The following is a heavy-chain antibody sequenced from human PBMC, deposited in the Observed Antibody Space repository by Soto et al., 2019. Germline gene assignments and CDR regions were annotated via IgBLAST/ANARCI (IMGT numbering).Heavy chain of an antibody. D-gene: IGHD6-6*01. V-gene: IGHV1-8*01. CDR1: GYTFTSYD. J-gene: IGHJ6*02. CDR3: ARGGQLVGYYYYGMDV. Sequence: ASVKVSCKASGYTFTSYDINWVRQATGQGLEWMGWMNPNSGNTGYAQKFQGRVTMTRNTSISTAYMELSSLRSEDTAVYYCARGGQLVGYYYYGMDVWGQGTTVTVS. CDR2: MNPNSGNT.